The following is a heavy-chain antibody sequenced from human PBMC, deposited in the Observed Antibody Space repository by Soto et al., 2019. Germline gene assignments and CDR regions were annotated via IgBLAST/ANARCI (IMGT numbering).Heavy chain of an antibody. D-gene: IGHD3-3*01. Sequence: SETLSLTCTVSGGSISSYYWSWIRQPPGKGLEWIGYIYYSGSTNYNPSLKSRVTISVDTSKNQFSLKLSSVTAADTAAYYCARQVGDTIFNYYYYMDVWGKGTTVTVSS. V-gene: IGHV4-59*08. CDR3: ARQVGDTIFNYYYYMDV. CDR1: GGSISSYY. J-gene: IGHJ6*03. CDR2: IYYSGST.